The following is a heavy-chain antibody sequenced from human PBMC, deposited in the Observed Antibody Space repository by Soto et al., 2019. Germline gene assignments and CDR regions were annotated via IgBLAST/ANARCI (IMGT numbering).Heavy chain of an antibody. CDR1: GYTFTSYG. V-gene: IGHV1-18*04. J-gene: IGHJ4*02. Sequence: GASVKVSCRASGYTFTSYGISCVRQAPGRGLEWMGWISAYNGKTNYAQKLQGRVTITTDTSTSTAYMELRSLRSDDTAVYYCARAPSIFGLFITIPDFDYLGQGTLVTFSS. CDR2: ISAYNGKT. D-gene: IGHD3-3*01. CDR3: ARAPSIFGLFITIPDFDY.